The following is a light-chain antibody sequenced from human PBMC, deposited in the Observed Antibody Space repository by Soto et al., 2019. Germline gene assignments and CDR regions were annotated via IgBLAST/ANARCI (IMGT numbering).Light chain of an antibody. J-gene: IGLJ2*01. CDR2: EVS. CDR3: SSYTSSSTVV. V-gene: IGLV2-14*01. Sequence: QSMLTQPASVSGSPGQSITISCTGTSSDVGGYNYVSWYQQRPGKAPKLMIYEVSNRPSGVSNRFSGSKSGNTASLTISGLQAEDEADYYCSSYTSSSTVVFGGGTKVTVL. CDR1: SSDVGGYNY.